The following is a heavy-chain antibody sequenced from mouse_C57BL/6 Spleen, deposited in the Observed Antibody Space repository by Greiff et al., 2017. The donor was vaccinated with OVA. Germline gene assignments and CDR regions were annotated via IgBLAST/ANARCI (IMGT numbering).Heavy chain of an antibody. J-gene: IGHJ3*01. CDR1: GYTFTDYN. D-gene: IGHD1-2*01. CDR3: ARALLRPSAWFAY. V-gene: IGHV1-18*01. Sequence: EVQLQQSGPELVKPGASVKIPCKASGYTFTDYNMDWVKQSHGKSLEWIGDINPSNGGTIYNQKFKGQATLTVAKSSSTAYMELRSLTSEDTAVYYCARALLRPSAWFAYWGQGTLVTVSA. CDR2: INPSNGGT.